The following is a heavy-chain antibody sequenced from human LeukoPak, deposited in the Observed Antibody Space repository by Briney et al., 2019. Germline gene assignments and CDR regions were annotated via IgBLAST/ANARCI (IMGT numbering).Heavy chain of an antibody. D-gene: IGHD2-21*02. V-gene: IGHV4-59*08. CDR1: GGSISGNY. J-gene: IGHJ6*02. Sequence: SETLSLTCTVSGGSISGNYWSWIRQPSGKGLEWIGYIYYSGSTNYNPSLKSRVTISVDTSKNQFSLKLSSVTAADTAVYYCARLGRLGVVTASYYYYGLDVWGQGTTVTVSS. CDR3: ARLGRLGVVTASYYYYGLDV. CDR2: IYYSGST.